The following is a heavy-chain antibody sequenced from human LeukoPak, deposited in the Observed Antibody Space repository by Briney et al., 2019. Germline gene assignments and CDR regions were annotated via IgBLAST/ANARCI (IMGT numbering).Heavy chain of an antibody. V-gene: IGHV4-34*01. CDR3: ARPSPPLVT. D-gene: IGHD2/OR15-2a*01. CDR2: INHSGST. J-gene: IGHJ3*01. Sequence: SETLSLTCAVYGGSFSGYYWSWIRQPPGKGLEWIGEINHSGSTNYNPSLKSRVTISVDTSKSQFSLKLSSVTAADTAVYYCARPSPPLVTWSQGTMVTVSS. CDR1: GGSFSGYY.